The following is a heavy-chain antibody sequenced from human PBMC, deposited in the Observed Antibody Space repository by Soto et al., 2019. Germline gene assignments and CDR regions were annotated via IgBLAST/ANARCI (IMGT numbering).Heavy chain of an antibody. CDR2: IYYSGST. Sequence: PSETLSLTCTVSGGSISSSSYYWGWIRQPPGKGLEWIGSIYYSGSTYYNPSLKSRVTISVDTSKNQFSLKLSSVTAADTAVYYCASLGGVLVGDLEWLLPYPHYFDYWGRGTLVTVSS. V-gene: IGHV4-39*01. CDR1: GGSISSSSYY. CDR3: ASLGGVLVGDLEWLLPYPHYFDY. D-gene: IGHD3-3*01. J-gene: IGHJ4*02.